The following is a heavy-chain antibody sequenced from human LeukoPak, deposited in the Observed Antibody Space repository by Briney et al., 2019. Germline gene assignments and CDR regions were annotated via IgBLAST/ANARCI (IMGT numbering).Heavy chain of an antibody. D-gene: IGHD3-22*01. Sequence: GGSLRLSCAASGFTFSTSAMTWVRQAPWKGLEWVSVITGSGDTTFYADSVKGRFTISRDNSKNTLYLQMNSLRAEDTALYYCAKEVIVHGDFLNWCQGTLVTVSS. J-gene: IGHJ1*01. CDR3: AKEVIVHGDFLN. V-gene: IGHV3-23*01. CDR2: ITGSGDTT. CDR1: GFTFSTSA.